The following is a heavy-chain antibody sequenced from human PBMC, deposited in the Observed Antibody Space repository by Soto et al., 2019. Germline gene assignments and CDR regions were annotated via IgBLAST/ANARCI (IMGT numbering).Heavy chain of an antibody. CDR2: TSHDDGTT. CDR1: GFDFNAYA. V-gene: IGHV3-30-3*01. Sequence: QVQLVESGGGVVQPGRSLRLSCAASGFDFNAYAMHWVRQAPGKGLEWVAVTSHDDGTTNYADSVKGRFSIFRDTSKNTLYLHMNSLKDEDTGIYYCARDFLRTAYCARYWGQGTLVTVSS. J-gene: IGHJ4*02. CDR3: ARDFLRTAYCARY. D-gene: IGHD3-9*01.